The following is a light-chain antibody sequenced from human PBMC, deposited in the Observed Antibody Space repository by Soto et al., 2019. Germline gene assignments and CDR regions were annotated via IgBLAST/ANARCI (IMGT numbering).Light chain of an antibody. CDR3: GTWDSSLSVSVV. CDR2: DNN. V-gene: IGLV1-51*01. CDR1: SSNIGNNY. J-gene: IGLJ2*01. Sequence: QAVVTQPPSVSAAPGQKVIISCSGSSSNIGNNYVSWYQQLPGTAPKLLIYDNNKRPSGIPDRFSGSKSGTSATLGITGLQTGDEADYYCGTWDSSLSVSVVFGGGTKLTVL.